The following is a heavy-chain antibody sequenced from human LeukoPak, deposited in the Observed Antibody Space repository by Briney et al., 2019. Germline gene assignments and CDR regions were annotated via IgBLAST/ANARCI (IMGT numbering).Heavy chain of an antibody. Sequence: PGGSLRLSCAASGFTFSSYWMSWVRQAPGKGLEWVANIKQDGSEKYYVDSVKGRFTISRDNAKNSLYLQMNSLRAEDTAVYYCAREWGDVDTAMVPFDYWGQGTLVTVSS. V-gene: IGHV3-7*01. J-gene: IGHJ4*02. CDR2: IKQDGSEK. D-gene: IGHD5-18*01. CDR3: AREWGDVDTAMVPFDY. CDR1: GFTFSSYW.